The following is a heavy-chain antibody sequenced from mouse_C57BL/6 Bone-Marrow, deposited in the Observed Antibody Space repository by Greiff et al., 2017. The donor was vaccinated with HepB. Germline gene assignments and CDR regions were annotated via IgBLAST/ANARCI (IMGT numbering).Heavy chain of an antibody. CDR1: GYTFNDYY. V-gene: IGHV1-76*01. CDR3: ARSGWFLFAY. Sequence: VQWVESGAELVRPGASVKLSCKASGYTFNDYYINWVKQRPGQGLEWIARIYPGSGNTYYNEKFKGKATLTAEKSSSTAYMQLSSLTSEDSAVYFCARSGWFLFAYWGQGTLVTVSA. CDR2: IYPGSGNT. J-gene: IGHJ3*01. D-gene: IGHD2-3*01.